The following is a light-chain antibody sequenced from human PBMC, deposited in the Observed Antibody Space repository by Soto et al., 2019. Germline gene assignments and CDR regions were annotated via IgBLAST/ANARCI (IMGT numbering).Light chain of an antibody. CDR1: QTVTSGY. Sequence: EIVLTQSPGTLSLSPGERATLSCRASQTVTSGYLAWYQQKPGQAPRLRIYGASTMATGIPDRFSGSGSGTDCTLSISRLKPEEFAVYYCQQYGTSPKTFGHGTKVEIK. CDR3: QQYGTSPKT. CDR2: GAS. V-gene: IGKV3-20*01. J-gene: IGKJ1*01.